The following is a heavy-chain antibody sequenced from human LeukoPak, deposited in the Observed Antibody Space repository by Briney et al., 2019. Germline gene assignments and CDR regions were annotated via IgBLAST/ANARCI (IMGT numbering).Heavy chain of an antibody. CDR3: ARGPGNGYSPYYYYYMDV. CDR1: GGSISSGSYY. CDR2: IYTSGST. V-gene: IGHV4-61*02. D-gene: IGHD3-22*01. Sequence: PSQTLSLTCTVSGGSISSGSYYWSWIRQPAGKGLEWIGRIYTSGSTNYNPSLKSRVTMSVDTSKNQFSLKLSSVTAADTAVYYCARGPGNGYSPYYYYYMDVWGKGTTVTVSS. J-gene: IGHJ6*03.